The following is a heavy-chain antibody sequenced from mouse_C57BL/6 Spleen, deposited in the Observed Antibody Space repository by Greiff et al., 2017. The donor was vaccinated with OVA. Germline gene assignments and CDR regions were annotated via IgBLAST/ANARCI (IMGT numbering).Heavy chain of an antibody. CDR2: IDPSDSYT. D-gene: IGHD1-1*01. J-gene: IGHJ4*01. V-gene: IGHV1-59*01. CDR1: GYTFTSYW. Sequence: QVQLQQPGAELVRPGTSVKLSCKASGYTFTSYWMHWVKQRPGQGLEWIGVIDPSDSYTNYNQKFKGKATLTVDTSSSTAYMQLSSLTSEDSAVYYCAREPVLLRGGYAMDYWGQGTSVTVSS. CDR3: AREPVLLRGGYAMDY.